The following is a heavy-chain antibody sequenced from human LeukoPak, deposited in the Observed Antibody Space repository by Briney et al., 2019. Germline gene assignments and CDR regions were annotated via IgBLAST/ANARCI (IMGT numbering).Heavy chain of an antibody. V-gene: IGHV3-30*18. D-gene: IGHD6-13*01. CDR2: LSYDGFDK. CDR1: GFTFSTYG. Sequence: GRSLRLSCAASGFTFSTYGMHWVRQAPGKGLEWVAVLSYDGFDKYYADSVKGRFTISRDNYKNTLYMQMNSLRAEDTAVYYCAKDRGIGAADYYFDYWGQGTLVTVSS. CDR3: AKDRGIGAADYYFDY. J-gene: IGHJ4*02.